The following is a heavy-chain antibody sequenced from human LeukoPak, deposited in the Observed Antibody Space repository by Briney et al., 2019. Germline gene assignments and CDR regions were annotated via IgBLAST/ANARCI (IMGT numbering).Heavy chain of an antibody. CDR2: ISSSSATI. D-gene: IGHD6-13*01. CDR1: GFTFSSYT. J-gene: IGHJ6*02. V-gene: IGHV3-48*01. Sequence: PGGSLRLSCAASGFTFSSYTMNWVRQAPGKGLEWVSYISSSSATIYYADSVRGRFTVSRDNAKHSLYLQLNSLRAEDTALYYCARDLAAPRYYFYYYAMDVWGQGTTVAVSS. CDR3: ARDLAAPRYYFYYYAMDV.